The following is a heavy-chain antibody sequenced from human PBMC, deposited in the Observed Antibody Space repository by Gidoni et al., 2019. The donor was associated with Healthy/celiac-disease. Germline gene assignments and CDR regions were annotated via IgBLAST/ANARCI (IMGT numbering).Heavy chain of an antibody. J-gene: IGHJ3*02. Sequence: QVQLVQSGAEVKKPGSSVKVSCKASGGTFSSYAISWVRQAPGQGLEWMGGIIPIFGTANYAQKFQGRVTITADKSTSTAYMELSSLRSEDTAVYYCARGPKYTQSLLRYFDWPYAFDIWGQGTMVTVSS. D-gene: IGHD3-9*01. CDR3: ARGPKYTQSLLRYFDWPYAFDI. CDR2: IIPIFGTA. CDR1: GGTFSSYA. V-gene: IGHV1-69*06.